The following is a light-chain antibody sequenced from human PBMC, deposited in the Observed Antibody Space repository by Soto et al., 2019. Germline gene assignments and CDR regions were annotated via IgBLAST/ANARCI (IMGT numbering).Light chain of an antibody. CDR3: TTYTDSSNYV. J-gene: IGLJ1*01. V-gene: IGLV2-14*01. Sequence: QSVLTQPAFVSGYTGQSITFFCNGTSSDVGDYNYVSWYQQQPGKAPKLMIYQVTNRPSGVSNRFSGSRSGNTASLTISWLQAEDEADYYCTTYTDSSNYVFGTGTKVTVL. CDR2: QVT. CDR1: SSDVGDYNY.